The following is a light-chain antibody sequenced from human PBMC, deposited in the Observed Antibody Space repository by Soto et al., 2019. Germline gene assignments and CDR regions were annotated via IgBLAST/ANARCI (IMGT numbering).Light chain of an antibody. J-gene: IGLJ1*01. Sequence: QSALAQPASVSGSPGQSITISCTGTSSDVGSYNLVSWYQQHPGKAPKVMIYEGTKRPSGVSDRFSGSKSGNTASLTISSLQAEDEANYYCSSYAGNNIFVFGTGTKVTVL. V-gene: IGLV2-23*01. CDR3: SSYAGNNIFV. CDR1: SSDVGSYNL. CDR2: EGT.